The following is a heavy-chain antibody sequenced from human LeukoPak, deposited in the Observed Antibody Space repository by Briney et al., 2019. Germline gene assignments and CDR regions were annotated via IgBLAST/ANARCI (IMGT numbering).Heavy chain of an antibody. Sequence: PSETLSLTCSVSGGSISSGPYHRGWIRQPPGKGLEWIGTIYYSGNTYYNPSLESRVTISVDTSKDQFSLKLRSVTAADTAVYYCATEPHFPCSGGSCYRAGFDFWGQGTLVTVSS. CDR3: ATEPHFPCSGGSCYRAGFDF. D-gene: IGHD2-15*01. J-gene: IGHJ4*02. V-gene: IGHV4-39*07. CDR1: GGSISSGPYH. CDR2: IYYSGNT.